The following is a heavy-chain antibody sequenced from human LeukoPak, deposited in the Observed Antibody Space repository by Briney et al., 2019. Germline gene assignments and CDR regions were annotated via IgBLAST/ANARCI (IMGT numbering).Heavy chain of an antibody. CDR3: ASAYIAAAGPFDY. V-gene: IGHV4-59*01. CDR1: GGSISSYY. D-gene: IGHD6-13*01. CDR2: IYYSGST. Sequence: SETLSLTCTVSGGSISSYYWSWIRQPPGKGLEWIGYIYYSGSTNYNPSLKSRVTISVDTSKNQFSLKLSSVTAADTAVYYCASAYIAAAGPFDYWGQGTLVTVSS. J-gene: IGHJ4*02.